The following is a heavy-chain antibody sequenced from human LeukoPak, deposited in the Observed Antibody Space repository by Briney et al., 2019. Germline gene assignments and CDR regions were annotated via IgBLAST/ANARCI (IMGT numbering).Heavy chain of an antibody. Sequence: PSETLSLTCTVSGGSISSYYWSWIRQPPGKGLEWIGYIYYSGSTNYNPSLKSRVTISVDTSKNQFSLKLSSVTAADTAVYYCARIKGGYFALDYWGQGTPVTVSS. CDR2: IYYSGST. D-gene: IGHD3-22*01. V-gene: IGHV4-59*01. CDR3: ARIKGGYFALDY. CDR1: GGSISSYY. J-gene: IGHJ4*02.